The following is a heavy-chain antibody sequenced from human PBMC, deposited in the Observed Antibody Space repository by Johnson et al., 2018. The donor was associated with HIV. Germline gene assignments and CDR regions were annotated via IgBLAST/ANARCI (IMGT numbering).Heavy chain of an antibody. V-gene: IGHV3-7*02. CDR3: ALLRFLEGLLPGEACDI. CDR2: IKQDGSEK. CDR1: GFTFSSYW. D-gene: IGHD3-3*01. Sequence: VQLVESGGGLVQPGGSLRLSCAASGFTFSSYWMSWVRQAPGKGLEWVANIKQDGSEKYYVDSVKGRFTISRDNAKNSLYLQMNSLRPEDTAVYNCALLRFLEGLLPGEACDIWGQGTMVTVSS. J-gene: IGHJ3*02.